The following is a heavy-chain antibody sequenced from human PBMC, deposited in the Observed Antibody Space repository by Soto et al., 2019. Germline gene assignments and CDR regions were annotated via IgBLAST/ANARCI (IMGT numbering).Heavy chain of an antibody. CDR2: IYWNDDK. CDR1: GFSLSSSGVG. V-gene: IGHV2-5*01. D-gene: IGHD4-4*01. CDR3: AHKPGLDPTTVSPFDY. J-gene: IGHJ4*02. Sequence: SGPTLVNPTQTLTLTCTFSGFSLSSSGVGVGWIRQPPGKALEWLALIYWNDDKRYSPSLKSRLTITKDTSKNQVVLTMTNMNPVDTATYYCAHKPGLDPTTVSPFDYWGQGTLVTVYS.